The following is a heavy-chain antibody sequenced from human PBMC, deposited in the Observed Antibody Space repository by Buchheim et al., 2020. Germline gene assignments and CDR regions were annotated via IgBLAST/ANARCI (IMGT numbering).Heavy chain of an antibody. Sequence: QVQLVESGGGVVQPGRSLRLSCAASGFTFSSYAMHWVRQAPGKGLEWVAVISYDGSNKYYADSVKGRFTISRDNSKNTLYLQMNSLRAEDTAVYYCARDGGYSSLSVYDFDYWGQGTL. D-gene: IGHD6-19*01. J-gene: IGHJ4*02. CDR1: GFTFSSYA. V-gene: IGHV3-30*04. CDR3: ARDGGYSSLSVYDFDY. CDR2: ISYDGSNK.